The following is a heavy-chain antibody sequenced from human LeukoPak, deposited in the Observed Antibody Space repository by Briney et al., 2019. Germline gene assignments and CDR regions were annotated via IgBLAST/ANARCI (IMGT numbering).Heavy chain of an antibody. V-gene: IGHV4-30-4*08. CDR3: ARFGSDYDFWSGSPNNAFDI. Sequence: PSQTLSLTCTVSGGSISSGDYYWSWIRQPPGKGLEWIGYIYYSGSTYYNPSLKSRVTISVDTSKNQFSLKLSSVTAADTAAYYCARFGSDYDFWSGSPNNAFDIWGQGTMVTVSS. J-gene: IGHJ3*02. CDR1: GGSISSGDYY. D-gene: IGHD3-3*01. CDR2: IYYSGST.